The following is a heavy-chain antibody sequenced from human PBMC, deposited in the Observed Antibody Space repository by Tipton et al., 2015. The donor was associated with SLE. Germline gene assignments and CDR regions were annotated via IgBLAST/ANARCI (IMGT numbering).Heavy chain of an antibody. Sequence: TLSLTCTVSGYSISSGYYWGWIRQPPGKGLEWIGSIYHSGSTYYNPSLKSRVTISVDTSKNQFSLKLSSVTAADTAVYYCARRLTRYSGYDYFDYWGPGTLVTVSS. CDR3: ARRLTRYSGYDYFDY. D-gene: IGHD5-12*01. CDR2: IYHSGST. CDR1: GYSISSGYY. J-gene: IGHJ4*02. V-gene: IGHV4-38-2*02.